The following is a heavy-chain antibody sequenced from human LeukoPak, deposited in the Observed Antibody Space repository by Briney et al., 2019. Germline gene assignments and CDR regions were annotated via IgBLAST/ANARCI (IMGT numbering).Heavy chain of an antibody. CDR2: INHSRST. D-gene: IGHD3-16*02. J-gene: IGHJ4*02. CDR1: GGSFSGYY. V-gene: IGHV4-34*01. CDR3: ARDRRGTLGLYYFDY. Sequence: SETLSLTCAVYGGSFSGYYWSWIRQPPGKGLQWIGEINHSRSTNYNPSLKSRGTISLDTSKNQFSLKLSSVTAADTAVYYCARDRRGTLGLYYFDYWGQGTLVTVSS.